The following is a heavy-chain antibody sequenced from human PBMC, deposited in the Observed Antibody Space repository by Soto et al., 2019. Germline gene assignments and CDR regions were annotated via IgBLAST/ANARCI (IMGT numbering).Heavy chain of an antibody. CDR1: GYSFTSYW. D-gene: IGHD3-22*01. CDR2: IYPGDSDT. Sequence: PGESLKISCKGSGYSFTSYWIGWVRQMPGKGLEWMGIIYPGDSDTRYSPSFQGQVTISADKSISTAYLQWSSLKASDTAMYYCARHKLHYYDSSGYYYVTYGMDVWGQGTTVTVSS. CDR3: ARHKLHYYDSSGYYYVTYGMDV. V-gene: IGHV5-51*01. J-gene: IGHJ6*02.